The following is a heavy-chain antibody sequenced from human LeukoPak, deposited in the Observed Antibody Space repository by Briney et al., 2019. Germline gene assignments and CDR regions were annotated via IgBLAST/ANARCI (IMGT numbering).Heavy chain of an antibody. J-gene: IGHJ4*02. Sequence: PGGSLRLSCTDSGFTFRSNAMSWVRQAPGKGLEWVSAISGSGGSTHYADSVKGRFTISRDNSKNTLYMQMNSLRTGDTAVYYCAKGGVAAARDYWGQGTLVTVSS. D-gene: IGHD6-13*01. CDR1: GFTFRSNA. V-gene: IGHV3-23*01. CDR3: AKGGVAAARDY. CDR2: ISGSGGST.